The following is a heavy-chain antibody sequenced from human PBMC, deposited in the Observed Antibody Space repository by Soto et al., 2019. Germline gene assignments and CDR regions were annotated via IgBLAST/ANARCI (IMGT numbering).Heavy chain of an antibody. D-gene: IGHD3-16*01. V-gene: IGHV4-38-2*02. CDR2: IYHAGSV. CDR1: GYSIASGYY. CDR3: ARQDGGSDFDC. Sequence: SETLSLTCTVSGYSIASGYYWAWIRQSPGKGLEWIGSIYHAGSVYYNPSLNSRVAVSLDTSKNHFSLKLTSVTAADTAVYFCARQDGGSDFDCCGQGTLVTVPS. J-gene: IGHJ3*01.